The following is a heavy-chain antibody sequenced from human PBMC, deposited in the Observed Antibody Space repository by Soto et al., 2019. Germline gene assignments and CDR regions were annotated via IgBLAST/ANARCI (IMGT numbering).Heavy chain of an antibody. CDR2: INSDGSST. CDR1: GFTFSSYW. Sequence: EVQLVESGGGLVQPGGSLRLSCAASGFTFSSYWMHWVRQAPGKGLVWVSRINSDGSSTSDADSVKGRFTISRDNAKNTLYLQMNSLRAEDTAVYYCARAIVPYGDYGFDYWGQGTLVTVSS. V-gene: IGHV3-74*01. CDR3: ARAIVPYGDYGFDY. J-gene: IGHJ4*02. D-gene: IGHD4-17*01.